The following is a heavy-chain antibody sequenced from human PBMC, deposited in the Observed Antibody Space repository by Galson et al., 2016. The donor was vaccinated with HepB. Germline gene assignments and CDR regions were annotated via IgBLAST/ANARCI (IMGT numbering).Heavy chain of an antibody. CDR1: GFSLSTSGVG. CDR3: AHRKPASATWFDP. CDR2: IYWDDER. J-gene: IGHJ5*02. Sequence: PALVKPTQTLTLTCTFSGFSLSTSGVGVGWTRQPPGMALEWLALIYWDDERRYSPSLKSRLNITNDRSKNQVVLKMTNMDPVDTATYFCAHRKPASATWFDPWGQGILVIVSS. D-gene: IGHD6-13*01. V-gene: IGHV2-5*02.